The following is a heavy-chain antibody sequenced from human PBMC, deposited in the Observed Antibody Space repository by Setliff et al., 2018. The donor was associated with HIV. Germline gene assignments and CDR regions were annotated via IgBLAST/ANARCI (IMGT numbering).Heavy chain of an antibody. CDR2: FYHSGST. V-gene: IGHV4-38-2*01. D-gene: IGHD3-3*01. CDR3: VSGPLSGYGYYFDY. J-gene: IGHJ4*02. CDR1: GYSVSSGYY. Sequence: PSETLSLTCAVSGYSVSSGYYWGWIRQPPGKGLVWIGSFYHSGSTFYNPSLKSRVTISLDTSKNQFSLKLRSVTAAATAVYYCVSGPLSGYGYYFDYWGQGALVTVSS.